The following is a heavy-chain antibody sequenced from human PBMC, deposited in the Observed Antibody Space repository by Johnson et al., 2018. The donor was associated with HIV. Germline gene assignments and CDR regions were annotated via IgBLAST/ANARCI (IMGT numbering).Heavy chain of an antibody. Sequence: VQLVESGGGVVQPGKSLRLSCVASGFSFSSYGMHWVRQAPGKGLEWVALISYDGSNKYYADSVEGRFTISRVNSKNTLYLQMNSLTPEDTAVYYCAKGSPYTSSWLDALDIWGQGTMVTVSS. CDR1: GFSFSSYG. CDR3: AKGSPYTSSWLDALDI. J-gene: IGHJ3*02. CDR2: ISYDGSNK. V-gene: IGHV3-30*18. D-gene: IGHD6-13*01.